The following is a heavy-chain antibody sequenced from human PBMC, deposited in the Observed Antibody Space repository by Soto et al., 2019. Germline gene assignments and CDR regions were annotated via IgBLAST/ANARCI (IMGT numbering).Heavy chain of an antibody. V-gene: IGHV4-31*03. CDR1: GDSIDNTVFF. D-gene: IGHD3-10*01. CDR3: ARDQLWFGELFGFDY. Sequence: SETLSLTCSVSGDSIDNTVFFWNWIRQHPEKGLEWIGYISSSGKTYYNPSLKSRVTMSVDTSKNQFSLKLSSVTAADTAVYYCARDQLWFGELFGFDYWGQGTLVTVSS. CDR2: ISSSGKT. J-gene: IGHJ4*02.